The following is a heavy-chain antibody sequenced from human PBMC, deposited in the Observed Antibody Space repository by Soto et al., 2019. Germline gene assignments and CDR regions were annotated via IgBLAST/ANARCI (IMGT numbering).Heavy chain of an antibody. J-gene: IGHJ5*02. V-gene: IGHV2-5*02. CDR2: IYWDDDK. D-gene: IGHD5-12*01. CDR3: AHRLGSGYDFIGFDP. Sequence: SGPTLVNPTQTLTLTCTFSGFSLSTSGVGVGWIRQPPGKALEWLALIYWDDDKRYSPSLKIRLTITKDTSKNQVVLTMTKMEPVDTATYYCAHRLGSGYDFIGFDPWGQGTLVTVSS. CDR1: GFSLSTSGVG.